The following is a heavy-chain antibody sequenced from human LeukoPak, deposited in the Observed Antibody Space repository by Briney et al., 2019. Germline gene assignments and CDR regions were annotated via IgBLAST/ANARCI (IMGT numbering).Heavy chain of an antibody. CDR3: ARGVVVVAATPYYFDY. D-gene: IGHD2-15*01. CDR1: GYTFTGYY. V-gene: IGHV1-2*02. Sequence: ASVKVSCKASGYTFTGYYMHWVRQAPGQGLEWMGWINPNSGGTNYAQKFQSRVTMTRDTSISTAYMELSRLRSDDTAVYYCARGVVVVAATPYYFDYWGQGTLVTVSS. J-gene: IGHJ4*02. CDR2: INPNSGGT.